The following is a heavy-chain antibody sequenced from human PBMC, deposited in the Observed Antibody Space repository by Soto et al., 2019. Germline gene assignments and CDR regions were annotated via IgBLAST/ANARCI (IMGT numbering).Heavy chain of an antibody. Sequence: SETLSLTCTVSGGSISSYYWSWIRQPPGKGLEWIGYVSDSWSAYYNPSLKSRVTISVDTSKNQFSLNLSFVTAADTAVYYCATMGTPATGLYYFDYWGQGTLVTVSS. CDR1: GGSISSYY. CDR3: ATMGTPATGLYYFDY. CDR2: VSDSWSA. J-gene: IGHJ4*02. V-gene: IGHV4-59*08. D-gene: IGHD2-15*01.